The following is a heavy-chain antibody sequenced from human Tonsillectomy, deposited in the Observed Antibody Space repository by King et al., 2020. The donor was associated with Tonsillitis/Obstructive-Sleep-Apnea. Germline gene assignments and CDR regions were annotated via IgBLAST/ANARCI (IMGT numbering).Heavy chain of an antibody. V-gene: IGHV5-51*03. CDR2: IYPGDSDT. CDR1: GYSFTDYW. J-gene: IGHJ6*02. CDR3: ARRPHSSSRYWDNHYGMDV. Sequence: QLVQSGAEVKKPGESLKISCKGSGYSFTDYWIGWVRQMPGKGLEWMGIIYPGDSDTRYSPSFQGQVTISADKSISTAYLQWSSLKASDTAMYYCARRPHSSSRYWDNHYGMDVWGQGTTVTVSS. D-gene: IGHD6-13*01.